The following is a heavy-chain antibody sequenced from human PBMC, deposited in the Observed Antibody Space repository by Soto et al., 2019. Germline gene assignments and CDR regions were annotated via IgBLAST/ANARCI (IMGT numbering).Heavy chain of an antibody. J-gene: IGHJ4*02. CDR1: GFTFSTYS. CDR3: ARERGSGWTFDY. D-gene: IGHD6-19*01. V-gene: IGHV3-48*01. Sequence: EVQLVESGGDLVQPGGSLRLSCAASGFTFSTYSMNWVRQAPGKGLEWVSSISSSSTIYYADSVKGRFTISRDNAQNSLYLQMPSLRAEDTAVYYCARERGSGWTFDYWGQGTLVTVSS. CDR2: ISSSSTI.